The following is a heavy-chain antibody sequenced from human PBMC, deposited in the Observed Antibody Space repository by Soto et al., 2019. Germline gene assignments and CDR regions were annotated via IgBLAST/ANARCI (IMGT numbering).Heavy chain of an antibody. D-gene: IGHD2-2*02. CDR2: IYPGDSDT. CDR1: GYSFTSYW. J-gene: IGHJ3*02. CDR3: AGPCTSCYNVDAFDI. V-gene: IGHV5-51*01. Sequence: GESLKISCKGSGYSFTSYWIGWVRQMPGKGLEWMGIIYPGDSDTRYSPSFQGQVTISADKSISTAYLQWSSLKASDTAMYYCAGPCTSCYNVDAFDIWGQGTMVTVSS.